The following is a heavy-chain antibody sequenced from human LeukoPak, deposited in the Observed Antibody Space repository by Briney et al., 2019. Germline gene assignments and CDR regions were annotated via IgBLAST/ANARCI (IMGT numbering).Heavy chain of an antibody. CDR3: ARASRQIVVAKYYRGSYFDY. V-gene: IGHV4-38-2*02. CDR1: GYSVSSGYY. CDR2: IYHSGST. Sequence: SETLSLTCSVSGYSVSSGYYWGWIRQPPGKGLEWIGSIYHSGSTYYNPSLKSRVTISVDTSKNQFSLKLSSVTAADTAVYYCARASRQIVVAKYYRGSYFDYWGQGTLVTVSS. D-gene: IGHD3-22*01. J-gene: IGHJ4*02.